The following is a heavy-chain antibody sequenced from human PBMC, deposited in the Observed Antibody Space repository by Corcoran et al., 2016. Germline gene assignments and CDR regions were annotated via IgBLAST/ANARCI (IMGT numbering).Heavy chain of an antibody. CDR2: IIPIFGTV. J-gene: IGHJ4*02. V-gene: IGHV1-69*01. Sequence: QVQLVQSGAEVKKPGSSVKVSCKASGGTFSSYAISWVRQAPGQGLEWMGGIIPIFGTVNYAQKFQGRVTITADESTTTAYMELSSLRSEDTAVYYCAGTYCSSTSCYIRSYYFDYWGQGTLVTVSS. CDR1: GGTFSSYA. CDR3: AGTYCSSTSCYIRSYYFDY. D-gene: IGHD2-2*02.